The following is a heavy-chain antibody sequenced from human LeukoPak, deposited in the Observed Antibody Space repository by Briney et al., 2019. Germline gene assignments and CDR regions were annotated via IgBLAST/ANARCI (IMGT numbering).Heavy chain of an antibody. D-gene: IGHD3-22*01. V-gene: IGHV3-30*02. CDR1: GSIFNSYG. Sequence: GGSLRLSCAASGSIFNSYGMHWVRQAPGKGLDWVAYIGHDGRKTYYADSVKGRFTISRDSSKNTLNLQMNSLRAEDTAVYYCARDVRIYYYDRGPENWGQGTLVTVSS. CDR3: ARDVRIYYYDRGPEN. J-gene: IGHJ4*02. CDR2: IGHDGRKT.